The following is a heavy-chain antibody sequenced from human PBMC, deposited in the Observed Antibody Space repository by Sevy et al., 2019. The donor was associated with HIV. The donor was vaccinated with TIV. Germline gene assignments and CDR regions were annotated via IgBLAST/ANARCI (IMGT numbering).Heavy chain of an antibody. J-gene: IGHJ6*03. CDR1: GFTFSSYS. D-gene: IGHD2-21*02. V-gene: IGHV3-48*02. Sequence: GGSLRLSCAASGFTFSSYSMNWVRQAPGKGLEWVSSISSSSSTIYYADSVKGRFTISRDNAKNSLYLQMNSLRDEDTAVYYCARVRVTQSYYYYYYMDVWGKGTTVTVSS. CDR2: ISSSSSTI. CDR3: ARVRVTQSYYYYYYMDV.